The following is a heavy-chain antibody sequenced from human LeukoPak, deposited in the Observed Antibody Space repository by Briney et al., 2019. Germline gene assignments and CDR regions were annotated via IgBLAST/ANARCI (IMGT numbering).Heavy chain of an antibody. J-gene: IGHJ6*03. CDR2: ISVYNGNT. CDR3: ARDQGEGGYYYYMGV. D-gene: IGHD3-16*01. V-gene: IGHV1-18*01. Sequence: GASVKVSCKASGYTFTSYGISWVRQAPGQGLEWMGWISVYNGNTNYAQKLQGRVTLTTDTSTSTAYMELRTLRSDDTAVYYCARDQGEGGYYYYMGVWGKGTTVTVSS. CDR1: GYTFTSYG.